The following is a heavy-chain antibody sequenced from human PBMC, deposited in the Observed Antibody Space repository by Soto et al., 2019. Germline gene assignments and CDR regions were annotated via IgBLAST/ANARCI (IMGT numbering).Heavy chain of an antibody. J-gene: IGHJ5*01. Sequence: EVQLLESGGGLVQPGGSLRLSCAASGFSFHTFEMSWVRQAPGRGLEWVSFISDDGSRTYYADAVKGRFTISRDNSKYTLYLQMNGLTVEDTAVYACVKGGWLDFWGQGTLVTVSS. CDR2: ISDDGSRT. V-gene: IGHV3-23*01. CDR3: VKGGWLDF. D-gene: IGHD3-16*01. CDR1: GFSFHTFE.